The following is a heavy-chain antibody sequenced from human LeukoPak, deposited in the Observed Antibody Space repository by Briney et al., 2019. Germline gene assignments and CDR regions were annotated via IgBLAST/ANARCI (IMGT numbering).Heavy chain of an antibody. Sequence: SETLSLTCTVSGGSISSHYWSWIRQPPGKELEWIGYIYYSGSTNYNPSLKSRVTISVDTSKNQFSLKLSSVTAADTAVYYCARGAYYYYYLDVWGKGTTVTVSS. V-gene: IGHV4-59*11. CDR1: GGSISSHY. CDR2: IYYSGST. CDR3: ARGAYYYYYLDV. J-gene: IGHJ6*03.